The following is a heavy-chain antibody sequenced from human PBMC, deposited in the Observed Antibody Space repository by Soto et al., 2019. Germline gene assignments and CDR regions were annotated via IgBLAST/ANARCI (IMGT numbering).Heavy chain of an antibody. CDR1: GYSFTSLD. CDR3: ARGVSAGVDY. Sequence: QVQLVQSGAEVREPGASVKVSCKASGYSFTSLDINWVRQTAGQGLEWMGWMQPSTGRTGYAQKCQGRVTMNRYTSINTAYMELTTLTSDDTAFYYCARGVSAGVDYWGQGTLVTVSS. J-gene: IGHJ4*02. V-gene: IGHV1-8*01. CDR2: MQPSTGRT. D-gene: IGHD1-26*01.